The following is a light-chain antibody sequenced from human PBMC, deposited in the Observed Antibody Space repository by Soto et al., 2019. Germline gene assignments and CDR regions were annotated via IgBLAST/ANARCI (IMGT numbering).Light chain of an antibody. CDR3: QHSGGMGT. CDR1: QSITNR. Sequence: DIQMTQSPSTLSASVGDRVTITCRASQSITNRLAWYQQKPGKAPKVLIYDASNLESGVPSRFSGSGFGTEFILKISSLQPDDFASYFPQHSGGMGTFARGTKVDIX. J-gene: IGKJ1*01. CDR2: DAS. V-gene: IGKV1-5*01.